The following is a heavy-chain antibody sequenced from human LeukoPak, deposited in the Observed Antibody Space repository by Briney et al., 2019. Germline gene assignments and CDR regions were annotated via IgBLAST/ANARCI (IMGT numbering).Heavy chain of an antibody. CDR1: GFTFSSYA. CDR3: AKDPPRLTGYWSDAFDI. V-gene: IGHV3-23*01. Sequence: GGSLRLSCAASGFTFSSYAMSWVRQAPGKGLEWVSAISGSGGSTYYADSVKGRFTISRDNSKNTLYLQMNSLRAEDTAVYYCAKDPPRLTGYWSDAFDIWGQGTMVTVSS. D-gene: IGHD3-9*01. J-gene: IGHJ3*02. CDR2: ISGSGGST.